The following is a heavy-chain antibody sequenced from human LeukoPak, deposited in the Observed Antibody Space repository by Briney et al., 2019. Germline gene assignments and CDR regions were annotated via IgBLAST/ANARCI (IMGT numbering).Heavy chain of an antibody. Sequence: SETLSLTCTVSGYSMSSGYYWGWIRQTPGKGLEWIGSIFYSGSSYYNPSLKSPVTISADMSKNYFSLRLSSVTAADTATYYCARHRRYYGSGSYYSDFDSWGQGILVTVSS. V-gene: IGHV4-38-2*02. CDR1: GYSMSSGYY. CDR3: ARHRRYYGSGSYYSDFDS. D-gene: IGHD3-10*01. CDR2: IFYSGSS. J-gene: IGHJ4*02.